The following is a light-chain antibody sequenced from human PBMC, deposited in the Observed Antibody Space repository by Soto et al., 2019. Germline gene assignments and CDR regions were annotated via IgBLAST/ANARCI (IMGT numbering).Light chain of an antibody. CDR1: SSDDGGYNS. CDR2: DVS. V-gene: IGLV2-14*03. J-gene: IGLJ2*01. CDR3: SSYTSSTTLV. Sequence: QSALTQPASVSGSPGQSITISCTGTSSDDGGYNSVSWYQQHPGKAPKLMVYDVSIRPSGVSNRFSGSKSANTAPLTISWLQSEDEDYYYCSSYTSSTTLVFVGGTKLTVL.